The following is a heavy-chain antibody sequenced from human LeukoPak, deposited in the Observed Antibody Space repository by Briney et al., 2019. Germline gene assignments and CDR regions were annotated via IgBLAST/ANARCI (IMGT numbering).Heavy chain of an antibody. CDR2: ISSSSSYI. D-gene: IGHD4-11*01. Sequence: PGGSLRLSCAASGFTFSNYWIYWVRQVPGKGLEWVSSISSSSSYIYYADSVKGRFTISRDNAKNSLYLQMNSLRAEDTAVYYCAREGSGTTPFDYWGQGTLVTVSS. CDR3: AREGSGTTPFDY. V-gene: IGHV3-21*01. CDR1: GFTFSNYW. J-gene: IGHJ4*02.